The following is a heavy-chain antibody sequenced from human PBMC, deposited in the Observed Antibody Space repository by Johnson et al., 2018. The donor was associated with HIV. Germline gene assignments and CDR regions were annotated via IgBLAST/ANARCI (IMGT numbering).Heavy chain of an antibody. D-gene: IGHD1-14*01. CDR3: AKFLPGHDAFDI. CDR2: LSYDGSNK. J-gene: IGHJ3*02. Sequence: VQLVESGGGVVQPGRSLRLSCAASGFTFSSYAVHWVRQAPGKGLEWVAVLSYDGSNKYYADSVKGRFTISRDNSKNTLYLQMNSLRAEDTAVYYCAKFLPGHDAFDIWGQGTMVTVSS. CDR1: GFTFSSYA. V-gene: IGHV3-30*18.